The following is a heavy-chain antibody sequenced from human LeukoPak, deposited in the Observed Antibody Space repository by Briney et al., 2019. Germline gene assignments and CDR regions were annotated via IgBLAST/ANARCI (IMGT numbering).Heavy chain of an antibody. J-gene: IGHJ3*01. Sequence: PGGSLRLSCAASGFTFSSYWIHWVRQAPGKGLVWVSRSNSDGSTTNYADSVKGRFTISIDNARNTLLLQMNSLRGEDTAVYYCARANLGAFDVWGQGTMVTVSS. V-gene: IGHV3-74*01. CDR2: SNSDGSTT. CDR1: GFTFSSYW. CDR3: ARANLGAFDV. D-gene: IGHD7-27*01.